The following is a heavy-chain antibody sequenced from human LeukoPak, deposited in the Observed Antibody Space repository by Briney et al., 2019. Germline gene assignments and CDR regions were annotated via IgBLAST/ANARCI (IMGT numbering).Heavy chain of an antibody. J-gene: IGHJ4*02. Sequence: PGGSLRLSCAASGFTFSSYSMNWVRQAPGKGLEWVSYISSSSSTIYYADSVKGRFTISRDNAKNSLYLQMNSLRAEDTAVYYCASLGGGYSYGLFDYWGQGTLVTVSS. V-gene: IGHV3-48*01. CDR1: GFTFSSYS. CDR3: ASLGGGYSYGLFDY. CDR2: ISSSSSTI. D-gene: IGHD5-18*01.